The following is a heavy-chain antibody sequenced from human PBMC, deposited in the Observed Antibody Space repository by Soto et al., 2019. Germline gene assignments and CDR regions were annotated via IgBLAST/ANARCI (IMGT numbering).Heavy chain of an antibody. CDR3: AREPPQDQYGDYDSRYYGKDV. CDR1: GFTFSSYE. Sequence: SVRFSCAASGFTFSSYEMNWVRQAPGKGVEWASYISSSGSTIYYGDSVKGRFTISRDNANNSLYLQMNSLRAEDTAVCYRAREPPQDQYGDYDSRYYGKDVCAQGTRVHVSS. J-gene: IGHJ6*02. V-gene: IGHV3-48*03. D-gene: IGHD4-17*01. CDR2: ISSSGSTI.